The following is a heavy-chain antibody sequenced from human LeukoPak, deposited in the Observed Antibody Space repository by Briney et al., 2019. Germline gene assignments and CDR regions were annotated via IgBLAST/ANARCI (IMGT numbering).Heavy chain of an antibody. V-gene: IGHV1-18*01. CDR1: GYTFTSYG. CDR3: ARGGGPIMITFGGVIPQDY. J-gene: IGHJ4*02. D-gene: IGHD3-16*02. Sequence: ASVKVSCKASGYTFTSYGISWVRQAPGQGLERMGWISAYNGNTNYAQKLQGRVTMTTDTSTSTAYMELRSLRSDDTAVYYCARGGGPIMITFGGVIPQDYWGQGTLVTVSS. CDR2: ISAYNGNT.